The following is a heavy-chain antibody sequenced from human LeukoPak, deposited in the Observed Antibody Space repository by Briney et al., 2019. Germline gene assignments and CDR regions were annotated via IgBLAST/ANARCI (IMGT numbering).Heavy chain of an antibody. CDR3: AKRGYFDY. CDR1: GFTLSSYG. CDR2: ISYDGSNK. V-gene: IGHV3-30*18. Sequence: PGGSLRLSCAASGFTLSSYGMHWVRQAPGKGLEWVAVISYDGSNKYYADSVKGRFTISRDNSKNTLYLQMNSLRAEDTAVYYCAKRGYFDYWGQGTLVTVSS. J-gene: IGHJ4*02.